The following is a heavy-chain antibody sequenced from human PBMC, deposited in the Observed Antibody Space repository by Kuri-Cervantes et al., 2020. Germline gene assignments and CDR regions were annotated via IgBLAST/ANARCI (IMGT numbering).Heavy chain of an antibody. V-gene: IGHV3-23*01. D-gene: IGHD6-19*01. CDR3: ARAWQWVVS. J-gene: IGHJ5*02. CDR1: GFTFSNAW. CDR2: ISKTADTT. Sequence: GGSLRLSCAASGFTFSNAWMSWVRQAPGKGLEWVSRISKTADTTYYTDPVKGRFTVSRDNSKNTLSLQMTSLRAEDTAVYYCARAWQWVVSWGQGTLVTVSS.